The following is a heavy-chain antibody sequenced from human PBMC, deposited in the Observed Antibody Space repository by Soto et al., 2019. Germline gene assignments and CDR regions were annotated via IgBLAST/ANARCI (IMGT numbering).Heavy chain of an antibody. Sequence: VGSLRLSCAASGFTFSSYSMNWVRQAPGKGLEWVSSISSSSSYIYYADSVKGRFTISRDNAKNSLYLQMNSLRAEDTAVYYCARDRVNDFWSGYAPFYYYYYGMDVWGQGTTVTVSS. V-gene: IGHV3-21*01. J-gene: IGHJ6*02. D-gene: IGHD3-3*01. CDR1: GFTFSSYS. CDR3: ARDRVNDFWSGYAPFYYYYYGMDV. CDR2: ISSSSSYI.